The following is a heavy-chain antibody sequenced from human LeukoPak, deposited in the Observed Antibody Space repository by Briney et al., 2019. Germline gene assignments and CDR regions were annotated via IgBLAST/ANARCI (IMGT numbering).Heavy chain of an antibody. CDR3: ARQGEMATIDY. D-gene: IGHD5-24*01. CDR1: GYSFTSYW. Sequence: GGSLKISCKGSGYSFTSYWIGWVRPVPGKGLEWMGIIYPGDSDTRYSPSFQGQVTISADKSISTAYLQWSSLKASDTAMYYCARQGEMATIDYWGQGTLVTVSS. J-gene: IGHJ4*02. V-gene: IGHV5-51*01. CDR2: IYPGDSDT.